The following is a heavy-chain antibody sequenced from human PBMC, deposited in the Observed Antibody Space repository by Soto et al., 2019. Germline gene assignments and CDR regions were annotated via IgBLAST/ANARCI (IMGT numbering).Heavy chain of an antibody. D-gene: IGHD6-13*01. CDR1: GYTFTGYY. CDR3: ARERSAAGTGWFDP. Sequence: GASVKVSCKASGYTFTGYYMHWVRQAPGQGLEWMGWMNPNSGNTGYAQKFQGRVTMTRNTSISTAYMELSSLRSEDTAVYYCARERSAAGTGWFDPWGQGTLVTVSS. J-gene: IGHJ5*02. CDR2: MNPNSGNT. V-gene: IGHV1-8*02.